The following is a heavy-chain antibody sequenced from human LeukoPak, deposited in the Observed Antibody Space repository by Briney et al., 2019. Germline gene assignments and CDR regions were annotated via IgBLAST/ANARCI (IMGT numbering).Heavy chain of an antibody. Sequence: GRSLRLSCAASGFAFDDYAMYWVRQAPGKGPDWVSVISWSSASIVYADSVKGRFIVSRDNAENSLYLQMNSLRPEDTAFYYCTKVHNTAIVGGFDSWGQGALVTVSS. CDR3: TKVHNTAIVGGFDS. CDR2: ISWSSASI. CDR1: GFAFDDYA. V-gene: IGHV3-9*01. D-gene: IGHD5-18*01. J-gene: IGHJ4*02.